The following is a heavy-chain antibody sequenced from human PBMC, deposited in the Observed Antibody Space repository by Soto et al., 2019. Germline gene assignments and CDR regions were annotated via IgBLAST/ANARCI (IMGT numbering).Heavy chain of an antibody. CDR1: GGTFSTSA. Sequence: QVQLVQSGAEVKKPGSSVKVSCKASGGTFSTSAISWVRQAPGQGLEWVGGIMPVFATPDYAQNFQGRVTITADESTTTAYLELTSLRTDDTAVYXXXXXXXXXXXGGNYYYILDVWGQGTAITVSS. J-gene: IGHJ6*02. CDR2: IMPVFATP. CDR3: XXXXXXXXXGGNYYYILDV. V-gene: IGHV1-69*12.